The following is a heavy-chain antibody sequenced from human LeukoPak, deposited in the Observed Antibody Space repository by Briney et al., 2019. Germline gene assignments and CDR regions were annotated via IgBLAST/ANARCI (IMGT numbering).Heavy chain of an antibody. CDR1: GGTFSSYA. J-gene: IGHJ4*02. V-gene: IGHV1-69*06. Sequence: SVKVSCKASGGTFSSYAISWVRQAPGQGLEWMGGIIPIFGTANYAQKFQGRVTITADKSTSTAYMELSSLRSEDTAVYYCARDPDYYGSGSPPWFDYWGQGTLVTVSS. CDR3: ARDPDYYGSGSPPWFDY. CDR2: IIPIFGTA. D-gene: IGHD3-10*01.